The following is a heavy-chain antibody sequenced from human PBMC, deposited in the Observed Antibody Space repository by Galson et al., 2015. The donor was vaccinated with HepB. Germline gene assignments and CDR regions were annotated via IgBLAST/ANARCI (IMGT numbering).Heavy chain of an antibody. D-gene: IGHD3-10*01. CDR2: IIPIFGTA. J-gene: IGHJ6*02. Sequence: SVKVSCKASGGTFSSYAISWVRQAPGQGLEWMGGIIPIFGTANYAQKFQGRVTITADKSTSTAYMELSSLRSEDTAVYYCARGGPYYYGSGSYLGYYYYGMDVWGQGTTVTVSS. CDR3: ARGGPYYYGSGSYLGYYYYGMDV. CDR1: GGTFSSYA. V-gene: IGHV1-69*06.